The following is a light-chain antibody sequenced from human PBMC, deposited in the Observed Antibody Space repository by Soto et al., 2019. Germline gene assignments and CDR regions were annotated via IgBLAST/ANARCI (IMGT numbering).Light chain of an antibody. Sequence: ERVMTQSPATLSVSPGEGATLSCRASQSVSNKLAWYQQKPGQAPRLLIYDASTRATGIPARFSGSGSGTEFTLTITSLQSEDFADYYYEQYNYWPLTFGGGTKVEIK. J-gene: IGKJ4*01. CDR1: QSVSNK. CDR3: EQYNYWPLT. V-gene: IGKV3-15*01. CDR2: DAS.